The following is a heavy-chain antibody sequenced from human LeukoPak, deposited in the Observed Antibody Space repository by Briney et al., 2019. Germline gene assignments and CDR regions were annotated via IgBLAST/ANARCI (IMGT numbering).Heavy chain of an antibody. CDR1: GYTFTSYC. J-gene: IGHJ4*02. D-gene: IGHD6-13*01. Sequence: ASVKVSCKASGYTFTSYCMHWVRQAPGQGLEWMGIINPSGGSTSYAQKFQGRVTMTRDTSTSTVYMELSSLRSEDTAVYYCASGTRIAVAGTGFDYWGQGTLVTVSS. CDR3: ASGTRIAVAGTGFDY. CDR2: INPSGGST. V-gene: IGHV1-46*01.